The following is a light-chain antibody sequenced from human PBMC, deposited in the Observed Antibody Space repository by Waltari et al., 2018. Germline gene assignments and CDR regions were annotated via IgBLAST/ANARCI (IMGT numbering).Light chain of an antibody. V-gene: IGKV1-13*02. CDR2: DAS. Sequence: AIKLTQSPSSLSASVGDRVTITCRASQGISSALAWYQQKPGKAPKLLIYDASSLESGVPSRFSGSGSGTDFTLTISSLQPEDFATYYCQQFNSYRWTFGQGTKVEIK. J-gene: IGKJ1*01. CDR1: QGISSA. CDR3: QQFNSYRWT.